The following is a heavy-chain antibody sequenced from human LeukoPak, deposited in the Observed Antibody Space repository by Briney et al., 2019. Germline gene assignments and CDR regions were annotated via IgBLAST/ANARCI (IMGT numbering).Heavy chain of an antibody. CDR2: INHSGST. CDR1: GGSFSGYY. Sequence: PSETLSLTCAVYGGSFSGYYWSWIRQPPGKGLEWIGEINHSGSTNYNPSLKSRVTVSVDTSKNQFSLKLSSVTAADTAVYYCARGSYSSGRYYYYYGMDVWGQGTTVTVSS. CDR3: ARGSYSSGRYYYYYGMDV. D-gene: IGHD6-19*01. V-gene: IGHV4-34*01. J-gene: IGHJ6*02.